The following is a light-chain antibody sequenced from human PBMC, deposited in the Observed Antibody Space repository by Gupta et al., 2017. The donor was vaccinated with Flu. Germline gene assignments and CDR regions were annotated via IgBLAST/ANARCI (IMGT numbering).Light chain of an antibody. V-gene: IGKV1-6*01. Sequence: PSSLSASVGDRVTITCRASEGIRHDLGWYQQKLGIAPKLLIYRATSVQGGVSSRFSGSGFDTDFTLTITSLQPEDSATYYCGQRDNSPWTFGQGTKEEIK. CDR3: GQRDNSPWT. CDR1: EGIRHD. J-gene: IGKJ1*01. CDR2: RAT.